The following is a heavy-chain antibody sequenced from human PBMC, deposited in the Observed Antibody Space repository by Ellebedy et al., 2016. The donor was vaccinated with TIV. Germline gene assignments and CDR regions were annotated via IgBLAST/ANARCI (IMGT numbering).Heavy chain of an antibody. CDR2: IDHSGTT. D-gene: IGHD2-2*01. Sequence: SETLSLXXTVSGGSISSISYYWGWIRQPPGKGLEWTGRIDHSGTTYYNPSLKSRVTISVDSSKNHFSLKLNSVTAADTAVYYCARLADIVGVPAANAFDIWGQGIMVTVSS. CDR1: GGSISSISYY. CDR3: ARLADIVGVPAANAFDI. J-gene: IGHJ3*02. V-gene: IGHV4-39*02.